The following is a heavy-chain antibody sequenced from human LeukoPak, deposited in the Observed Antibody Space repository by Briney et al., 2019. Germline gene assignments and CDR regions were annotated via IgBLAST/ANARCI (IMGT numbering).Heavy chain of an antibody. V-gene: IGHV3-23*01. CDR3: AKDRDYVNYFDY. Sequence: PGGALRLSCAASGFTFSRYAMSWVRQAPGKGLEWVSAISGSGGSTYYADSVKGRFTISRDNSKSTLYLQMNSLRAEDTAVYYCAKDRDYVNYFDYWGQGTLVTVSS. D-gene: IGHD4-17*01. CDR1: GFTFSRYA. CDR2: ISGSGGST. J-gene: IGHJ4*02.